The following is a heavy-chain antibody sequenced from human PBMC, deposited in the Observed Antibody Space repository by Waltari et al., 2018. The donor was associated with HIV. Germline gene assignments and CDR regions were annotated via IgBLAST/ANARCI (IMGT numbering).Heavy chain of an antibody. Sequence: QVQLQESGPGLVKTSETLSLTCTVSGVSITDYFWSWIRQPPGKGLEWIGYVYHTGSAKLNPSLKTRVSMSVDSPKRQLYLKLTSVTAADTAVYYCARDPAGDYGYWGQGALVIVSS. V-gene: IGHV4-59*01. CDR3: ARDPAGDYGY. D-gene: IGHD4-17*01. CDR2: VYHTGSA. J-gene: IGHJ4*02. CDR1: GVSITDYF.